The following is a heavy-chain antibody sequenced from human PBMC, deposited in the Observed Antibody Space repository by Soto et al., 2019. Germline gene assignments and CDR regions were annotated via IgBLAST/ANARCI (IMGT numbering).Heavy chain of an antibody. D-gene: IGHD3-16*02. J-gene: IGHJ4*02. CDR1: GGSISSYY. CDR2: IYYSGST. CDR3: ASTPYYDYIWGSYRYLGLDY. Sequence: PSETLSLTCTVSGGSISSYYWSWIRQPPGKGLEWIGYIYYSGSTNYNPSLKSRVTISVDTSKNQFSLKLSSVTAADTAVYYCASTPYYDYIWGSYRYLGLDYWGQGTLVTVSS. V-gene: IGHV4-59*08.